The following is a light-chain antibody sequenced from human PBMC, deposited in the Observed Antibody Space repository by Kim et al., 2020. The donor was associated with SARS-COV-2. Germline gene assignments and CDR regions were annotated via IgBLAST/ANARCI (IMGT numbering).Light chain of an antibody. CDR3: QQRSSWPMT. CDR2: ESS. J-gene: IGKJ5*01. CDR1: QGISGH. V-gene: IGKV3-11*01. Sequence: EVVLTQSPATLSLSPGEGATLSCRASQGISGHLAWYQQKPGQPPRLLIYESSIRATGIPARFSGSGSGTDFTLTISSLEAEDFAVYYCQQRSSWPMTFGQGTRLEIK.